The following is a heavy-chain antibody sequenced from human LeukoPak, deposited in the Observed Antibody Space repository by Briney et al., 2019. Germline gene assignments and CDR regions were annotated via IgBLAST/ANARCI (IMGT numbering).Heavy chain of an antibody. CDR2: IYYSGST. CDR1: GGSISSGDYY. J-gene: IGHJ3*02. V-gene: IGHV4-30-4*01. Sequence: PSQTLSLTCTVSGGSISSGDYYWSWIRQPPGKGLEWIGYIYYSGSTNYNPSLKSRVTISVDTSKNQFSLKLSSVTAADTAVYYCARGVTNVDAFDIWGQGTMVTVSS. CDR3: ARGVTNVDAFDI. D-gene: IGHD2-21*02.